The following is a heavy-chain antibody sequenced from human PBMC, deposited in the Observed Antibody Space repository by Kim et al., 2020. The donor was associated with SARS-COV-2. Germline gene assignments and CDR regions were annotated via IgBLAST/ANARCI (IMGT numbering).Heavy chain of an antibody. J-gene: IGHJ4*02. V-gene: IGHV1-18*01. CDR3: ASSHWQQLAFFDY. Sequence: YAQKLQGRVTMTTDTSTSTAYMELRSLRSDDTAVYYCASSHWQQLAFFDYWGQGTLVTVSS. D-gene: IGHD6-13*01.